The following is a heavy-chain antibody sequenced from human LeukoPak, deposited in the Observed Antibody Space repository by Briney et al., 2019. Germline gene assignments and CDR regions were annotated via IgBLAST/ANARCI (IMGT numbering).Heavy chain of an antibody. V-gene: IGHV4-30-4*01. Sequence: PSETLSLTCTVSGGSISSGDYYWSWIRQPPGKGLEWIGYIYYSGSTYYNPSLKSRVTISVDTSKNQFSLKLSSVTAADAAVYYCARQESDTAAIDYWGQGTLVTVSS. D-gene: IGHD5-18*01. CDR1: GGSISSGDYY. CDR2: IYYSGST. CDR3: ARQESDTAAIDY. J-gene: IGHJ4*02.